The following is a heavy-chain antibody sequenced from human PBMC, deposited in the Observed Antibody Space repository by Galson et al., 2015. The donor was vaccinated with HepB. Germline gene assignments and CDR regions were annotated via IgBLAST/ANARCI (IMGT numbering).Heavy chain of an antibody. CDR1: GFTFDDYA. J-gene: IGHJ4*02. V-gene: IGHV3-9*01. D-gene: IGHD1-26*01. Sequence: SLRLSCAASGFTFDDYAMHWVRQAPGKGLEWVSGISWNSGSIGYADSVKGRFTISRDNSKNTLYLQMNSLRAEDTAVYYCARGEWELLSVYFDYWGQGTLVTVSS. CDR3: ARGEWELLSVYFDY. CDR2: ISWNSGSI.